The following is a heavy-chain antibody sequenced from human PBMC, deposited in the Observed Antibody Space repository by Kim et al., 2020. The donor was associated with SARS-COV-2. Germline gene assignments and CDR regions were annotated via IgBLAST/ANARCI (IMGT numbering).Heavy chain of an antibody. D-gene: IGHD2-8*01. V-gene: IGHV3-30*18. CDR3: AKDLHSLNWGRGLMDY. CDR2: ISYDGSNE. Sequence: GGSLRLSCAASGFTFSSYGMHLVRQAPGKGLEWVTVISYDGSNEYYEDSVKGRFTISRDNSKNTLYLQMNSLRPEDTAVYYCAKDLHSLNWGRGLMDYWGQGTLVTVSS. J-gene: IGHJ4*02. CDR1: GFTFSSYG.